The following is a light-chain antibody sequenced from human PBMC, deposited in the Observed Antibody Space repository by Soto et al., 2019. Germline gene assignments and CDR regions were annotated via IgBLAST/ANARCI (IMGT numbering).Light chain of an antibody. CDR2: GAS. Sequence: VIWMTQSPSLLSASTGDRVTISWRMSQGISSYLAWYQQKPGQAPRLLIYGASNRATGIPDRFSGSGYGTDFTLTISRLEPEDCAVYFCQVYGSSSKTFGQGTNV. J-gene: IGKJ1*01. CDR1: QGISSY. V-gene: IGKV1D-8*03. CDR3: QVYGSSSKT.